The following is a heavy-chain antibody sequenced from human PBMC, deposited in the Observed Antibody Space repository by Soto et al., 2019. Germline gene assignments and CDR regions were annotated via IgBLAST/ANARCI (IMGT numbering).Heavy chain of an antibody. J-gene: IGHJ4*02. CDR1: GFSFHSYG. V-gene: IGHV3-48*03. CDR3: VSEGYNYFEH. Sequence: EVQLVESGGGLVQPGGSLRLSCAASGFSFHSYGMDWFRQGPGKGLEWISHISMSGTTKFYADSVKGRFTISRDNGKNLMFLEMNRVRAGDTAVYFCVSEGYNYFEHWGQGILVTVSS. D-gene: IGHD5-18*01. CDR2: ISMSGTTK.